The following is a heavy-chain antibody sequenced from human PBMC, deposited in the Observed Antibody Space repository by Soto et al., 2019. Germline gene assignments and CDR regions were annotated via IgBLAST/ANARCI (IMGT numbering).Heavy chain of an antibody. D-gene: IGHD6-6*01. V-gene: IGHV3-73*01. CDR1: WFTFICAS. Sequence: GVCLRLSCSSSWFTFICASIHWVRQASGKGLEWVARIRTKSNGYATTYAASVKGRFTISRDDSKNMAYLQMNGLKTEDTAMYYCSRVEYVTSSPIGWGQGTLVTVSS. J-gene: IGHJ4*02. CDR2: IRTKSNGYAT. CDR3: SRVEYVTSSPIG.